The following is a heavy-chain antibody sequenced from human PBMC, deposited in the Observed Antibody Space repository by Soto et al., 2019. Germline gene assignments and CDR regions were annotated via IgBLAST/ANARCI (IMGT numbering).Heavy chain of an antibody. Sequence: QVQLQESGPGLVKPSQTLSLTCTVSGGSISSGGYYWSWIRQHPGKGLEWIGYIYYSGSTYYNPSVKCRVTIPVDTSKNQFSLKLSCVTAADTAVYYCARGRRRAAAGKDYYFHHSMDVWGKGTTVTVSS. J-gene: IGHJ6*03. D-gene: IGHD6-13*01. CDR1: GGSISSGGYY. CDR3: ARGRRRAAAGKDYYFHHSMDV. CDR2: IYYSGST. V-gene: IGHV4-31*03.